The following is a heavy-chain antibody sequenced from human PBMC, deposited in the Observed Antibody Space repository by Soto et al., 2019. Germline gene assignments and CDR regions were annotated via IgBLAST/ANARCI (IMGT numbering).Heavy chain of an antibody. J-gene: IGHJ4*02. V-gene: IGHV3-30*03. D-gene: IGHD6-19*01. CDR2: ISFDGSNT. Sequence: QVQLVESGGGVVQPRRSLRLSCAASGFTFSSYGMHWVRQAPGKGLEWVALISFDGSNTYYADSVKGRFTISRDNSQNTLYLQMHSLRAEDTSLYYCGAGQFFSAYWGQGTLVTVSS. CDR3: GAGQFFSAY. CDR1: GFTFSSYG.